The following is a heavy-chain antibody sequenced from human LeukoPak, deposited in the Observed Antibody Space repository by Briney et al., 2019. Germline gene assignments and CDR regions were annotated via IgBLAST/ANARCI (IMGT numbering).Heavy chain of an antibody. J-gene: IGHJ3*02. CDR2: IYDSGST. CDR1: GASIRSGDYY. Sequence: PSQTLSLTCTVSGASIRSGDYYWSWIRQPPGKGLEWIGYIYDSGSTYYNPSLKSRITISVDTSEDRFSLKLSSVTATDTAVYYCARDCSGGSCYGAFDIWGQGTMVTVSS. CDR3: ARDCSGGSCYGAFDI. D-gene: IGHD2-15*01. V-gene: IGHV4-30-4*01.